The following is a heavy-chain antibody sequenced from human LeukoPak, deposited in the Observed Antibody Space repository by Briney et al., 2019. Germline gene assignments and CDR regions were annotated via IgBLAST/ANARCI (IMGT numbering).Heavy chain of an antibody. Sequence: ASVEVSCKASGYTFTSYAMHWVRQAPGQRLEWMGWINAGNGNTKYSQEFQGRVTITRDTSASTAYMELSSLRSEDMAVYYCARDSGSYTTGFDYWGQGTLVTVSS. D-gene: IGHD1-26*01. V-gene: IGHV1-3*03. CDR1: GYTFTSYA. CDR3: ARDSGSYTTGFDY. CDR2: INAGNGNT. J-gene: IGHJ4*02.